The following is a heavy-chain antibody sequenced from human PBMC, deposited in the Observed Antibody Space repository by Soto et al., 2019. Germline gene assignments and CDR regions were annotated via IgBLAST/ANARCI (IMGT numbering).Heavy chain of an antibody. D-gene: IGHD3-9*01. J-gene: IGHJ6*02. CDR1: GGSISSGGYY. Sequence: PSETLSLTCTVSGGSISSGGYYWSWIRQHPGKGLEWIGYIYYSGSTYYNPSLKSRVTISVDTSKNQFSLKLSSVTAADTAVYYCARDLAYYDILTGQPYYYGMDVWGQGTTVPVSS. CDR2: IYYSGST. V-gene: IGHV4-31*03. CDR3: ARDLAYYDILTGQPYYYGMDV.